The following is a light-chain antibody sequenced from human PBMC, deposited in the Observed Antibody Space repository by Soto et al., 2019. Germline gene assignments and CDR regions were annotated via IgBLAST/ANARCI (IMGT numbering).Light chain of an antibody. CDR1: QSVNRN. CDR3: HQYENWPRT. J-gene: IGKJ1*01. V-gene: IGKV3-15*01. Sequence: EIVMTQSPATLSVSPGEXXXXXXXXSQSVNRNLAWYQQKPGQAPRLLIYGASSRATGIPARFSGGGSGTEFTLSISSLQSEDFAVYHCHQYENWPRTFGQGTKVDIK. CDR2: GAS.